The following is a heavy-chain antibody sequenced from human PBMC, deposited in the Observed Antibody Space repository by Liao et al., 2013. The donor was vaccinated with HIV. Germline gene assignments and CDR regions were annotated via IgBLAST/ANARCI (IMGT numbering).Heavy chain of an antibody. CDR1: GGSISNYF. Sequence: QVQLQESGPGLVKPSETLSLNCTVSGGSISNYFWSWIRQPAGKGLEWIGRIYISGSTNYNPSLKRRVTMSVDTAQNQFSLKLTSLTAADTACIFVARDNSLKGFDVWGRGTNGHRVF. CDR3: ARDNSLKGFDV. J-gene: IGHJ3*01. V-gene: IGHV4-4*07. D-gene: IGHD4-23*01. CDR2: IYISGST.